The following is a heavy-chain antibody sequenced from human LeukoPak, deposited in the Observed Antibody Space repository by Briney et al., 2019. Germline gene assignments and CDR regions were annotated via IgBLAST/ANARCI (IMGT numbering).Heavy chain of an antibody. CDR2: IYTSGST. CDR3: ARDYKAKYYYDSSGFYNWFDP. CDR1: GGSISSYY. D-gene: IGHD3-22*01. Sequence: PSETLSLTCTVSGGSISSYYWSWIRQPAGKGLEWIGRIYTSGSTNYNPSLKSRVTMSVDTSKNQFSLKLSSVTAADTAVYYCARDYKAKYYYDSSGFYNWFDPWGQGTLVTVSS. J-gene: IGHJ5*02. V-gene: IGHV4-4*07.